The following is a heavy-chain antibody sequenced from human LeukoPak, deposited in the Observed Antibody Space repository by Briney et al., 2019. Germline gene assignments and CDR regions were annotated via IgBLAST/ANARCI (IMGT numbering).Heavy chain of an antibody. CDR3: ARVLAGYDTSGYYWDAFDI. J-gene: IGHJ3*02. Sequence: SVKVSCKASGGTFSSYAISWVRQAPGQGLEWMGGIIPIFGTTNYAQKFQGRVTITADESTSTAYMELSSLRSEDTAVYYCARVLAGYDTSGYYWDAFDIWGQGTMVSVSS. D-gene: IGHD3-22*01. V-gene: IGHV1-69*13. CDR1: GGTFSSYA. CDR2: IIPIFGTT.